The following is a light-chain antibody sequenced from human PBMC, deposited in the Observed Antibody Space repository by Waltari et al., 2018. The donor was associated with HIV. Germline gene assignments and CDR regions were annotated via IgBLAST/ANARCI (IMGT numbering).Light chain of an antibody. J-gene: IGKJ2*01. CDR3: MQSLHLLYT. CDR1: QSLKHTDGKTY. V-gene: IGKV2D-29*02. CDR2: EVS. Sequence: DIVMTQTPPSLSVTPGQPASFSCNSSQSLKHTDGKTYLYWSLQRPGQSPQVLIYEVSKRYAGVPDRFSGSGSGTHFTLKIARVEAEDVGSYYCMQSLHLLYTFGQGTKLEIK.